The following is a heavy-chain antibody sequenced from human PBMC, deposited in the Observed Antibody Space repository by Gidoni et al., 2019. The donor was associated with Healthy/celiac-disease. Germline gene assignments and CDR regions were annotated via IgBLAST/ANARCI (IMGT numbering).Heavy chain of an antibody. CDR3: ARDGLYTSYYDSSGYLSMGIGIDY. D-gene: IGHD3-22*01. CDR2: IYYSGST. Sequence: QLQLQESGPGLVKPSETLSLTCTVSGGSISSSSYYWGWIRQPPGKGLEWIGSIYYSGSTYYNPSLKSRVTISVDTSKNQFSLKLSSVTAADTAVYYCARDGLYTSYYDSSGYLSMGIGIDYWGQGTLVTVSS. V-gene: IGHV4-39*07. J-gene: IGHJ4*02. CDR1: GGSISSSSYY.